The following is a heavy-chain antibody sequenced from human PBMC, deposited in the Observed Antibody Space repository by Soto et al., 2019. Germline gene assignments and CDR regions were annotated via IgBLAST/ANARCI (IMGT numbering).Heavy chain of an antibody. V-gene: IGHV4-61*01. J-gene: IGHJ4*02. D-gene: IGHD3-10*01. Sequence: SETLSLTCTVSGGSVSSGRFYWSWIRQPPGKGLEWIGYIYYSGSTKYNPSLRSRVTISVDTSKNQVSLKLRYVTAAATAVYYCVRQRGNYFDFWGQGTLVTVSS. CDR2: IYYSGST. CDR3: VRQRGNYFDF. CDR1: GGSVSSGRFY.